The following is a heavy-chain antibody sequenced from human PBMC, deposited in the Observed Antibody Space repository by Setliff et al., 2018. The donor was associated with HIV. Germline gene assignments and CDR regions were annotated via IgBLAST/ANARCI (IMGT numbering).Heavy chain of an antibody. J-gene: IGHJ6*03. Sequence: GGSLRLSCTASGFTFGNYWVTWFRQAPGKGLEWVANIKEDGSEKYYMDSVKGRFTISRDNAKNSLYLQMNSLRDEDTALYYCAREAWAGVVYNFDYMDVWGKGTTVTVSS. D-gene: IGHD1-1*01. CDR3: AREAWAGVVYNFDYMDV. CDR2: IKEDGSEK. V-gene: IGHV3-7*03. CDR1: GFTFGNYW.